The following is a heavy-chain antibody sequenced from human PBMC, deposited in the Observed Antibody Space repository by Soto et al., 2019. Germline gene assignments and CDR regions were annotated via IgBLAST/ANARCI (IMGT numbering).Heavy chain of an antibody. D-gene: IGHD3-3*01. CDR2: IKSKTDGGTT. CDR3: TTATYYDFWSGYYSGEAFDAFDI. J-gene: IGHJ3*02. Sequence: GGSLRLSCAASGFTFSNAWMSWVRQAPGKGLEWVGRIKSKTDGGTTDYAAPVKGRFTISRDDSKNTLYLQMNSLKTEDTAVYYCTTATYYDFWSGYYSGEAFDAFDIWGQGTMVTVSS. CDR1: GFTFSNAW. V-gene: IGHV3-15*01.